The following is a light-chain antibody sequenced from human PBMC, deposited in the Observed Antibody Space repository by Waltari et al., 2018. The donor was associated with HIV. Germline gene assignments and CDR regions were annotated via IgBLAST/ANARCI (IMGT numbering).Light chain of an antibody. Sequence: YELTQPPSVSVSPGQTARITCSGDALPKQYAYWYQQKPGQAPVLVIYKDSERPSGIPERFSGSSSGTTVTLTISGVQAEDEADYYCQSADSSDTYSWVFGGGTKLTVL. CDR3: QSADSSDTYSWV. V-gene: IGLV3-25*03. CDR1: ALPKQY. CDR2: KDS. J-gene: IGLJ3*02.